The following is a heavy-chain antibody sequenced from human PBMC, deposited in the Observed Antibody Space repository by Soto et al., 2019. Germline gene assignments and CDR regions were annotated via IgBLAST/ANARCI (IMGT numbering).Heavy chain of an antibody. Sequence: SETLSLTCTVSGGSISSYYWSWIRQPPGKGLEWIGYIYYSGSTNYNPSLKSRVTISVDTSKNQFSLKLSSVTAADTAVYYCARYYDSSGYAPFDYWGQGTLVTVSS. CDR3: ARYYDSSGYAPFDY. J-gene: IGHJ4*02. V-gene: IGHV4-59*01. D-gene: IGHD3-22*01. CDR1: GGSISSYY. CDR2: IYYSGST.